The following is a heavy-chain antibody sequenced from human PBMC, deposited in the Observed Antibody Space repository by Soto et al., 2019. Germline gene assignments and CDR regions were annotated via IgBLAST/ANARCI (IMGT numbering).Heavy chain of an antibody. D-gene: IGHD4-17*01. CDR2: IYYSGST. V-gene: IGHV4-31*03. J-gene: IGHJ4*02. CDR1: GGSISSGGYY. CDR3: ARTSYGDPGY. Sequence: SETLSLTCTVSGGSISSGGYYWSWIRQHPGKGLEWIGYIYYSGSTYYNPSLNRRVTITVDTSKNQFCLKLSSVTAADTAVYYCARTSYGDPGYWGQGTLVTVSS.